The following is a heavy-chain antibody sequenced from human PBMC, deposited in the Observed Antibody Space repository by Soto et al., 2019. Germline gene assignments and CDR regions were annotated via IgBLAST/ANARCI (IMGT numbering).Heavy chain of an antibody. CDR1: GGTFSSYA. D-gene: IGHD3-10*01. CDR2: IIPIGATA. J-gene: IGHJ6*02. Sequence: QVQLVQSGAEVKKPGSSVKVSCKASGGTFSSYAISWVRQAPGQGLEWMGGIIPIGATANYAQKFQGRVTXTADESTSTAYMELGSLRSEATAVYYCARDLLGFGYTYADVWGQGTTVTVSS. V-gene: IGHV1-69*12. CDR3: ARDLLGFGYTYADV.